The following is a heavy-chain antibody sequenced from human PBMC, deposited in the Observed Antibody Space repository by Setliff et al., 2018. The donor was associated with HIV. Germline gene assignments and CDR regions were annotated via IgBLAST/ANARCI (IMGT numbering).Heavy chain of an antibody. V-gene: IGHV4-39*07. Sequence: SETLSLTCTVSNGSISNSAYYWGWIRQPPGKALEWIGSVYYSGSTYYNPSLKSRVTISVNTAKNQFSLKLTSVTAADTAVYYCASQPAYSTDWYPPGYFDFWGQGTLVTVSS. CDR2: VYYSGST. J-gene: IGHJ4*02. CDR1: NGSISNSAYY. CDR3: ASQPAYSTDWYPPGYFDF. D-gene: IGHD6-19*01.